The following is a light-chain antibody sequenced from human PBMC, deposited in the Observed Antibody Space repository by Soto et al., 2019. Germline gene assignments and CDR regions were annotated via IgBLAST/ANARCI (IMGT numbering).Light chain of an antibody. Sequence: EVVLTQSPATLSLSPGERATLSCRSSENVRTFVDWYQQKPGQAPRLLIYGASNRATDTPARFSGSGAGTDFTLTISILVAEDFAVDYCHQQCHWSPWTFGQGTSVEIQ. J-gene: IGKJ1*01. V-gene: IGKV3-11*01. CDR3: HQQCHWSPWT. CDR2: GAS. CDR1: ENVRTF.